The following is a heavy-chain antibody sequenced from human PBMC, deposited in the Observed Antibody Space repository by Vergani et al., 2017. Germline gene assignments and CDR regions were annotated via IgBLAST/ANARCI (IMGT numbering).Heavy chain of an antibody. D-gene: IGHD2-15*01. Sequence: QVQLQESGPGLVKPPGTLSLTCAVSGGSISSNNWWSWVRQPPGKGLEWIGEIYHSVITNYNPSLKSRVTISVDKSKNQFSLKLSSVTAADAAVYYCARQPGYCSGGSCYSDAFDIWGQGTMVTVSS. CDR1: GGSISSNNW. CDR3: ARQPGYCSGGSCYSDAFDI. J-gene: IGHJ3*02. CDR2: IYHSVIT. V-gene: IGHV4-4*03.